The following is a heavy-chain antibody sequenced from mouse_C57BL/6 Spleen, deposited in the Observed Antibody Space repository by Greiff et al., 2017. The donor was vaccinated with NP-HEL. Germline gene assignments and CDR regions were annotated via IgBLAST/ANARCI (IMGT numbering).Heavy chain of an antibody. CDR1: GYTFTSYW. V-gene: IGHV1-69*01. J-gene: IGHJ2*01. Sequence: QVQLQQPGAELVMPGASVKLSCKASGYTFTSYWMHWVQQRPGQGLEWIGEIDPSDSYTNYNQKFKGKSTLTVDKSSSTAYMQLSSLTSEDSAVYYCARWATTVVDYFDYWGQGTTLTVSS. CDR2: IDPSDSYT. CDR3: ARWATTVVDYFDY. D-gene: IGHD1-1*01.